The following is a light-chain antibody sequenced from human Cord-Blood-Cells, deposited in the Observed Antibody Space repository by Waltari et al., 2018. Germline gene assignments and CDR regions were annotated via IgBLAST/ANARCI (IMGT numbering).Light chain of an antibody. CDR3: SSYTSSSTLV. J-gene: IGLJ3*02. Sequence: QSALTQPASVSGSPGQSITISCTGTSSDVGGYNYVSWYQQHPGKAPKLMIYDFSKRPSGVSNRFSGSQSGNTASLTISGLQAEDEADYYCSSYTSSSTLVFGGGTKLTVL. V-gene: IGLV2-14*01. CDR1: SSDVGGYNY. CDR2: DFS.